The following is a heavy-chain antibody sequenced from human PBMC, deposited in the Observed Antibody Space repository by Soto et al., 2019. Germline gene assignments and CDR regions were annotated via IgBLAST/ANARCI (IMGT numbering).Heavy chain of an antibody. Sequence: QVHLVESGGGVVQPGRSLRLSCAASGFTFSSYGMHWVRQAPGKGLEWVAVISYDGSNQYYADFVKGRFTISRDNSKNTLYLQMNSLRAEDTAVYYCAKEILTRYAFNWFDPWGQGTMVTVSS. CDR2: ISYDGSNQ. D-gene: IGHD3-9*01. J-gene: IGHJ5*02. CDR1: GFTFSSYG. CDR3: AKEILTRYAFNWFDP. V-gene: IGHV3-30*18.